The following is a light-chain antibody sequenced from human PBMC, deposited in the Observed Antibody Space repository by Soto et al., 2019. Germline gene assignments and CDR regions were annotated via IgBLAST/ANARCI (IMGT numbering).Light chain of an antibody. CDR3: MQALQTRT. CDR2: LGS. V-gene: IGKV2-28*01. J-gene: IGKJ1*01. Sequence: DIVMTQSPLSLPVTPGEPASIYCRSSQSLLHSNGYNYLDWYLQKPGQSPQLLIYLGSYRASGVPDRFSGSGSGTDFTLKISRVEAEDVGVYYCMQALQTRTFGQGTKVYIK. CDR1: QSLLHSNGYNY.